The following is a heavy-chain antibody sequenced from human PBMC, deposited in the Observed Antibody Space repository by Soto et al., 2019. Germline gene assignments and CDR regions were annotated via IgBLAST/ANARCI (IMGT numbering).Heavy chain of an antibody. CDR2: ISGSGGST. D-gene: IGHD6-13*01. CDR3: AKNRGSSSWYGP. Sequence: EVQLLESGGGLVQPGGSLRLSCAASGFTFSSYAMSWVRQAPGKGLEWVSAISGSGGSTYYADSVKGRFTISRDNSKNTLYLQRNSLRAEDRGVYYCAKNRGSSSWYGPWGQGTLVTVSS. CDR1: GFTFSSYA. V-gene: IGHV3-23*01. J-gene: IGHJ5*02.